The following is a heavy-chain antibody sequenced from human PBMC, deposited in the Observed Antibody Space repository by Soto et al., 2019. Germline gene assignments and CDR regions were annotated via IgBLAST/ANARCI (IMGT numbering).Heavy chain of an antibody. D-gene: IGHD6-25*01. CDR3: AKYASSILIAAVHTGYYFDS. J-gene: IGHJ4*02. CDR1: GFTFSNYA. Sequence: GGSLRLSCAASGFTFSNYATNWVRQAPGKGLEWVSGISGSGSSSYYTGSVKGRFSISRDNSQKKLYLQMDNLRAEDTALYYCAKYASSILIAAVHTGYYFDSWGQGALVTVSS. V-gene: IGHV3-23*01. CDR2: ISGSGSSS.